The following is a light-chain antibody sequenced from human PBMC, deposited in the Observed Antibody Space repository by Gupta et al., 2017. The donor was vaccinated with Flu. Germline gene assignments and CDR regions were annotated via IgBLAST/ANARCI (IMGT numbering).Light chain of an antibody. CDR3: CSYAGSYWV. CDR1: SSDVGGYNY. CDR2: DVS. J-gene: IGLJ1*01. V-gene: IGLV2-11*01. Sequence: GTSSDVGGYNYVSWYQQHPGKAPKLMIYDVSKRPSGVPDRFSGSKSGNTASLTISGLQAEDEADYYCCSYAGSYWVFGTGTKVTVL.